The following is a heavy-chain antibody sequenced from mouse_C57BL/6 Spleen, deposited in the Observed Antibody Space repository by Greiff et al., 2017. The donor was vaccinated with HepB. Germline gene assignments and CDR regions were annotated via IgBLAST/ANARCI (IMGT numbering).Heavy chain of an antibody. CDR2: ISGGGGNT. D-gene: IGHD1-1*01. J-gene: IGHJ3*01. V-gene: IGHV5-9*01. CDR3: ARLKSPLLRYLAY. CDR1: GFTFSSYT. Sequence: EVKLVESGGGLVKPGGSLKLSCAASGFTFSSYTMSWVRQTPEKRLEWVATISGGGGNTYYPDSVKGRFTISRDNAKNTLYLQMSSLRSEDTALYYCARLKSPLLRYLAYWGQGTLVTVSA.